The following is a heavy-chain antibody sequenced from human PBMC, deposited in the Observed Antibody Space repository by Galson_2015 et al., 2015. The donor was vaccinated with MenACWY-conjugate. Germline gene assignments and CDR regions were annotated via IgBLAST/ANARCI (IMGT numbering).Heavy chain of an antibody. CDR1: GFTFSSYA. J-gene: IGHJ2*01. CDR2: ISGSGGST. D-gene: IGHD3-22*01. V-gene: IGHV3-23*01. Sequence: SLRLSCAASGFTFSSYAMSWVRQAPGKGLEWVSAISGSGGSTYYADSVKGRFTISRDNSKNTLYLQMNSLRAEDTAVYYCARSTMIVVESDDWYFDLWGRGTLATVSS. CDR3: ARSTMIVVESDDWYFDL.